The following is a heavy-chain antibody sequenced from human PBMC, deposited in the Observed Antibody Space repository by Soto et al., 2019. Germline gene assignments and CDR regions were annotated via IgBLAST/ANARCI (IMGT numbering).Heavy chain of an antibody. Sequence: GSLRLSCAASGFTFSSYAMSWVRQAPGKGLEWVSTISGSGGSTYYADSVKGRFTISRDNSKNTLYLQMNSLRVEDTAVYYCAKALAADGTRFDPWGQGTLVTVSS. D-gene: IGHD6-13*01. J-gene: IGHJ5*02. CDR3: AKALAADGTRFDP. V-gene: IGHV3-23*01. CDR1: GFTFSSYA. CDR2: ISGSGGST.